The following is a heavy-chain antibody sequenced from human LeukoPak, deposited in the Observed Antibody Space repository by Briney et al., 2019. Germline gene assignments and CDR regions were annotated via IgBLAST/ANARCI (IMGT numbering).Heavy chain of an antibody. CDR1: GFTFSSYG. Sequence: QPGRSLRLSCAASGFTFSSYGMHWVRQAPGKGLEWVAVIWYDGSNKYYADSVKGRFTISRDNSKNTLYLQMNSLRAEDTAVYYCAKSGGSHCYFDYWGQGTLVTVSS. J-gene: IGHJ4*02. D-gene: IGHD1-26*01. CDR2: IWYDGSNK. CDR3: AKSGGSHCYFDY. V-gene: IGHV3-33*06.